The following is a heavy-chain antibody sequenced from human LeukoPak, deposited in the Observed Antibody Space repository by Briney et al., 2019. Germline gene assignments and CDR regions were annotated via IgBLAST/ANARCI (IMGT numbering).Heavy chain of an antibody. D-gene: IGHD6-13*01. CDR2: IIPILGIA. V-gene: IGHV1-69*04. J-gene: IGHJ4*02. CDR3: AREGSIAAACTFDY. Sequence: SVKVSCKASGGTFSSYAISWVRQAPGQGLEWMGRIIPILGIANYAQKFQGRVTITADKSTSTAYMELSSLRSEDTAVYYCAREGSIAAACTFDYWGQGTLVTVSS. CDR1: GGTFSSYA.